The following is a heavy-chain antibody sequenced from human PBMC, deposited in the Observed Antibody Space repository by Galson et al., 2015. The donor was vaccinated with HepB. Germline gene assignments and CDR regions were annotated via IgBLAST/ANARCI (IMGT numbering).Heavy chain of an antibody. Sequence: SLRLSCAASGFTFSSYGMHWVRQAPGKGLEWVAVISYDGGNKYYGDSVKGRFTISGDNSQNTLHLQMNSLRAEDSAVYYCAKEWMRSGSYIQSFYHYGMPVWGHGTTVTVSS. CDR3: AKEWMRSGSYIQSFYHYGMPV. J-gene: IGHJ6*02. V-gene: IGHV3-30*18. CDR1: GFTFSSYG. CDR2: ISYDGGNK. D-gene: IGHD1-26*01.